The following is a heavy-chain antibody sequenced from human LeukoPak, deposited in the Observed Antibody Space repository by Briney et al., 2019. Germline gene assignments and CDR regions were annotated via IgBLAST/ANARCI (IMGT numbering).Heavy chain of an antibody. CDR2: ISGSGGST. V-gene: IGHV3-23*01. CDR3: AKDLDGSSTSATPTTSGYMDV. Sequence: PGGSLRLSCAASGFTFSSYAMSWVRQAPGKGLEWVSAISGSGGSTYYADSVKGRFTISRDNSKNTLYLQMNSLRAEDTAVYYCAKDLDGSSTSATPTTSGYMDVWGKGTTVTVSS. J-gene: IGHJ6*03. D-gene: IGHD2-2*01. CDR1: GFTFSSYA.